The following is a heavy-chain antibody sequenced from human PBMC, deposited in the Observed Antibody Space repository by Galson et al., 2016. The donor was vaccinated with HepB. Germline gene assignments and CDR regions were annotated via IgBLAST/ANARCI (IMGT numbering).Heavy chain of an antibody. J-gene: IGHJ4*02. CDR3: ARATRGDYCTGTLCYLDY. Sequence: TLSLTCPVSGGSISSGSYYWSWIRQPAGKGLEWIGHIYTSGSTNYNPSLQTRVTISVDTSKNQFSLKLSSLTAADTAVYYCARATRGDYCTGTLCYLDYWGQGTLVTVSS. CDR1: GGSISSGSYY. D-gene: IGHD2-8*02. CDR2: IYTSGST. V-gene: IGHV4-61*09.